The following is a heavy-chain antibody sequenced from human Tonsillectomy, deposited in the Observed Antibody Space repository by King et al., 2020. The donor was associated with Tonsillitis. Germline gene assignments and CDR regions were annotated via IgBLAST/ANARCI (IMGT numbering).Heavy chain of an antibody. D-gene: IGHD3-3*01. CDR1: GFTVSNNY. V-gene: IGHV3-53*01. Sequence: VQLVESGGGLIQPGGSLRLSCAASGFTVSNNYMSWVRQAPGKGLEWVSIIYSGGNTYYADSVKGRFTISRDNYKNTLYLQMNSLRAEDTAVYYCARLAIFGVVNYWGQGTPVTVSS. CDR2: IYSGGNT. CDR3: ARLAIFGVVNY. J-gene: IGHJ4*02.